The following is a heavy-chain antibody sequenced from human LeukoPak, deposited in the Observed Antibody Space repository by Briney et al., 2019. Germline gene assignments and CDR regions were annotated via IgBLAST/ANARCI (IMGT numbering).Heavy chain of an antibody. CDR3: ARQGYGYVYFDF. D-gene: IGHD5-18*01. J-gene: IGHJ4*02. Sequence: SGPTLVNPTETLTLTCTCSGFSLDSTAVGVGWVRQPPGKALEWLALIYGSDDKRYKPSLQNRLNITKDTSKNLVVLTMANVDAVDTATYYCARQGYGYVYFDFWGRGILVTVSS. V-gene: IGHV2-5*01. CDR2: IYGSDDK. CDR1: GFSLDSTAVG.